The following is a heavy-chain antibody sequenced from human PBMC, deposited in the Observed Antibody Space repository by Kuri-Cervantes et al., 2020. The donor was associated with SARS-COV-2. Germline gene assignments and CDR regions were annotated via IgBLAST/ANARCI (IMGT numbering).Heavy chain of an antibody. Sequence: SETLSLTCAVSGYSISSDYYWGWIRQPPGKGLEWIGSIYHSGSTYYNPSLKSRVTISVDTSKNQFSLKLSSVTAADTAVYYCARFFDYWGQGTLVTVSS. CDR1: GYSISSDYY. CDR3: ARFFDY. V-gene: IGHV4-38-2*01. CDR2: IYHSGST. J-gene: IGHJ4*02.